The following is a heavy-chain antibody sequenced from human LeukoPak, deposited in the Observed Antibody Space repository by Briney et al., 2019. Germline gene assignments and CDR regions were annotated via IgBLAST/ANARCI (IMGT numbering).Heavy chain of an antibody. J-gene: IGHJ3*02. CDR1: GGSISSYY. CDR2: IYYSGST. V-gene: IGHV4-59*01. Sequence: KASETLSLTCTVSGGSISSYYWSWIRQPPGKGLEWIGYIYYSGSTNYNPSLKSRVTISVDTSKNQFSLKLSSVTAADTAVYYCARDNPRGSIEHAFDIWGQGTMVTVSS. CDR3: ARDNPRGSIEHAFDI. D-gene: IGHD1-14*01.